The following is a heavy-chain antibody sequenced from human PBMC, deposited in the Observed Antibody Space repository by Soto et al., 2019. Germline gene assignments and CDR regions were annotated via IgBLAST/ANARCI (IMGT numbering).Heavy chain of an antibody. CDR2: IYHTGST. CDR3: ARATGTLRSRNCDY. CDR1: GGSISTVGHY. Sequence: SETLSLTCSVSGGSISTVGHYWTWIRQPPGKGLEWIGSIYHTGSTYYSKSLRSRLTMSVDMSKSQFSLRLSSVTAADTAVYYCARATGTLRSRNCDYWGQGSLVTVSS. J-gene: IGHJ4*02. V-gene: IGHV4-31*03. D-gene: IGHD1-1*01.